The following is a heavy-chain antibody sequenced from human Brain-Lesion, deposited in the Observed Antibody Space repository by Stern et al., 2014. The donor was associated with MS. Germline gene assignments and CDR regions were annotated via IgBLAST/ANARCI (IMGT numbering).Heavy chain of an antibody. CDR1: GGSISSGGYY. J-gene: IGHJ6*02. CDR3: ARGRVVPGFQYYATDV. D-gene: IGHD2-2*01. CDR2: IFNSGRT. Sequence: DQLVESGPGLVKPSQTLSLSCTVSGGSISSGGYYWSWIRQPAGKGLEWIGRIFNSGRTSYNPSLKSRVTISIDTPKNQFSLRLNSMTAADTAVYYCARGRVVPGFQYYATDVWGQGTTVIVSS. V-gene: IGHV4-61*02.